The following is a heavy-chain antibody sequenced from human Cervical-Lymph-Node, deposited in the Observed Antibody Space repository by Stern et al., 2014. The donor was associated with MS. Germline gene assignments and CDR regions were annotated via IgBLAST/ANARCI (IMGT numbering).Heavy chain of an antibody. CDR3: AHSRVKYCRGGTCYSSLFDY. CDR2: IYWDGDK. D-gene: IGHD2-15*01. Sequence: QITLKESGPTLVKPTQTVTLTCTLSGFSVATAGVGVGWIRQPPGKALEWLALIYWDGDKLYSPSLKNRLTIIKDPSKNQVVLTMTNVDPVDTATYYCAHSRVKYCRGGTCYSSLFDYWGQGTLVTVSS. J-gene: IGHJ4*02. CDR1: GFSVATAGVG. V-gene: IGHV2-5*02.